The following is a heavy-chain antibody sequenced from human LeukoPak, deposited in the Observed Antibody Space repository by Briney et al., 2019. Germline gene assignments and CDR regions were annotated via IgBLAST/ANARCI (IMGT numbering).Heavy chain of an antibody. CDR3: ARDPSSSRPDY. Sequence: GGSLRLSCAASGFTFSKDDFHWVRQAPGKGLEWVAAIGVTGDTYYADSVKGRFTISREDAANSLYLQMRSLGAEDTAVYYCARDPSSSRPDYWGQGTLVTVSS. D-gene: IGHD6-6*01. CDR1: GFTFSKDD. V-gene: IGHV3-13*01. CDR2: IGVTGDT. J-gene: IGHJ4*02.